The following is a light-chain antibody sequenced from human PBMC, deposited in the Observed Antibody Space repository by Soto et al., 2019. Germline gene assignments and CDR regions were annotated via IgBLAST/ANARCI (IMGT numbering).Light chain of an antibody. V-gene: IGKV1-9*01. Sequence: IQLTQSPSSLSASVGDRVTITCRASQGISSYLAWYQQKPGKAPKLLIYAASTLQSGVPSRFSGSGSGTDFTLTISRLEPEDFAVYYCQQYDSSPLTFGQGTKVDI. CDR3: QQYDSSPLT. CDR1: QGISSY. J-gene: IGKJ1*01. CDR2: AAS.